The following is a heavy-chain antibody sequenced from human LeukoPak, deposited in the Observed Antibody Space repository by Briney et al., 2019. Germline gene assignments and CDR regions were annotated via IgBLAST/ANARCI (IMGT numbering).Heavy chain of an antibody. CDR1: GFTFSSHA. CDR2: ISGSGGST. Sequence: GGSLRLSCAASGFTFSSHAMSWVRQAPGKGLEWVSAISGSGGSTYYADSVKGRFTISRDNSKNTLYLQMNSLRAEDTAVYYCAKDSAPDYYGSGSYWHYGMDVWGQGTTVTVSS. J-gene: IGHJ6*02. D-gene: IGHD3-10*01. CDR3: AKDSAPDYYGSGSYWHYGMDV. V-gene: IGHV3-23*01.